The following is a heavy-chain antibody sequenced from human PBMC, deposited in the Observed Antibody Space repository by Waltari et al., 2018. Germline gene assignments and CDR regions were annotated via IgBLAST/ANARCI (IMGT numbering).Heavy chain of an antibody. CDR2: IYSSVST. CDR3: AKDIGIAAAATSFDY. CDR1: GFTFSSYA. V-gene: IGHV3-23*03. D-gene: IGHD6-13*01. J-gene: IGHJ4*02. Sequence: EVQLLESGGGLVQPGGSLRLSCAASGFTFSSYAMSWVRQAPGKGLEWVSVIYSSVSTYYADSVKGRFTISRDNSKNTLYLQMNSLRAEDTAVYYCAKDIGIAAAATSFDYWGQGTLVTVSS.